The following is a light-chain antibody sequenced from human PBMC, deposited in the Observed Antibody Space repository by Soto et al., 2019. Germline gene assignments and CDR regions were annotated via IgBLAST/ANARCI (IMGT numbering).Light chain of an antibody. V-gene: IGKV1-5*01. Sequence: GDSGTITCRASQNIITSVAGYQHKPGKAPKLLMFDVSNLERGVPSRFSGSGSRTEFTLIISSLHSDDFATYYCHQYAYSRTFGAGTKVDIK. CDR3: HQYAYSRT. CDR1: QNIITS. CDR2: DVS. J-gene: IGKJ4*02.